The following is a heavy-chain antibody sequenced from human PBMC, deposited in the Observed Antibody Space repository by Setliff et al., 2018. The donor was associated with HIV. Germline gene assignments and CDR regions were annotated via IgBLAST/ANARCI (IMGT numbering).Heavy chain of an antibody. CDR1: GYTFTNYD. Sequence: VASVKVSCKASGYTFTNYDIYWVRQATGQGLQWMGWVNPNSGNTGYEQKFQGRVTMTRDTSISTVYMELSSLRSEDTAVYYCARGADYLGIPSYYYYYMDVWGQGTTVTVSS. CDR2: VNPNSGNT. D-gene: IGHD7-27*01. CDR3: ARGADYLGIPSYYYYYMDV. J-gene: IGHJ6*03. V-gene: IGHV1-8*02.